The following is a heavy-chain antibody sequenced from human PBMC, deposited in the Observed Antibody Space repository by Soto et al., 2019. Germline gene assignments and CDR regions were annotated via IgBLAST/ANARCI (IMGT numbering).Heavy chain of an antibody. D-gene: IGHD1-26*01. CDR2: IWYDGSNK. Sequence: QVQLVESGGGVVQPGRSLRLSCAASGFTFSSYGMHWVRQAPGKGLEWVAVIWYDGSNKYYADSVKGRFTISRDNSKNTLYLQMNSLRAEDTAVYYCARGKWELPRNRFDPWGQGTLVTVSS. CDR3: ARGKWELPRNRFDP. V-gene: IGHV3-33*01. J-gene: IGHJ5*02. CDR1: GFTFSSYG.